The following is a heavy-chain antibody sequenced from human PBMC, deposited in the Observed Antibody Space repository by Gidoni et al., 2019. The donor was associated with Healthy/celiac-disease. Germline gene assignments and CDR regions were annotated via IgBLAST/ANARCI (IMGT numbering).Heavy chain of an antibody. D-gene: IGHD3-3*01. V-gene: IGHV3-9*01. Sequence: EVQLVESGGGLVQPGRSLRLSCAASGFTFDDYAMPWVRQAPGKGLEWVSGISWNSGSIGYADSVKGRFTISRDNAKNPLYLQMNSLRAEDTALYYCAKGPIRFLEWLAHFDYWGQGTLVTVSS. CDR2: ISWNSGSI. J-gene: IGHJ4*02. CDR1: GFTFDDYA. CDR3: AKGPIRFLEWLAHFDY.